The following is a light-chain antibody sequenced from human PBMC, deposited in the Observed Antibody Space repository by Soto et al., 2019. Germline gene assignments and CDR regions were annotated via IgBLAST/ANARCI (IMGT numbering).Light chain of an antibody. V-gene: IGKV3-15*01. CDR1: QSVSTN. Sequence: EIVKTQSPATLSVSPGERATLSCRASQSVSTNLAWYQQKPGQAPRLLIYGASTRATGIPARFSDSGSETEFTLTISSLQSEDFAVYYCQQYNNWPPITFGGGTKVDIK. CDR2: GAS. CDR3: QQYNNWPPIT. J-gene: IGKJ4*01.